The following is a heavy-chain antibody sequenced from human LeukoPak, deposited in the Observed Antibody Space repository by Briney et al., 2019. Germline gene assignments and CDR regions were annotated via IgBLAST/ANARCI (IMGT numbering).Heavy chain of an antibody. D-gene: IGHD5-24*01. CDR3: ARSQMAGEAPYYFDY. J-gene: IGHJ4*02. CDR1: GFTFSSYA. CDR2: ISYDGSNK. V-gene: IGHV3-30*01. Sequence: GRSLRLSCAASGFTFSSYAMHWVRQAPGKGLEWVAVISYDGSNKYYADSVKGRFTISRDNSKNTLYLQMNSLRAEDTAVYYCARSQMAGEAPYYFDYWGQGTLVTVFS.